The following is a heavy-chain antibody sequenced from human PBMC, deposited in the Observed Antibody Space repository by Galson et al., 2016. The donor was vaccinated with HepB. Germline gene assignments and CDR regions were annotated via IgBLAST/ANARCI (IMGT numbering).Heavy chain of an antibody. CDR2: IYTGGGT. CDR3: VKDRVRDGHPNFDY. D-gene: IGHD5-24*01. CDR1: GITVSSNF. V-gene: IGHV3-66*01. Sequence: SLRLSCAGSGITVSSNFMSWVRQAPGKGLEWVSVIYTGGGTYNADSVKDRFIVSRDNSKNTLYLQMSSLRAEDTAVYYCVKDRVRDGHPNFDYWGQGTLVTVSS. J-gene: IGHJ4*02.